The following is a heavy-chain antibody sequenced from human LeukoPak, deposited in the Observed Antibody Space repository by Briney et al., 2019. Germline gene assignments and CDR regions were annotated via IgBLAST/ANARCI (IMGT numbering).Heavy chain of an antibody. Sequence: GGSLRLSCAASGFTFSSYAMSWVRQAPGKGLEWVSAISGSGGSTYYADSVKGRFTISRDNSKNTLYLQMNSLRAEDTAVYYCAKDPYGSGHLPGAFDIWGQGTMVTVSS. D-gene: IGHD3-10*01. V-gene: IGHV3-23*01. CDR1: GFTFSSYA. J-gene: IGHJ3*02. CDR3: AKDPYGSGHLPGAFDI. CDR2: ISGSGGST.